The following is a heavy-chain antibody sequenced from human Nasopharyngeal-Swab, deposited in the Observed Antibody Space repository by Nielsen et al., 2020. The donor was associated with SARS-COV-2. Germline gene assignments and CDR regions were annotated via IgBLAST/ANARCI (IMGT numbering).Heavy chain of an antibody. D-gene: IGHD2-8*01. CDR3: ARGDIVLMVYALSSGAFDI. CDR1: GGSISSSNW. V-gene: IGHV4-4*02. Sequence: SETLSLTCAVSGGSISSSNWWSWVRQPPGKGLEWIGEIYHSGSTNSNPSLKSRVTISVDKSKNQFSLKLSSVTAADTAVYYCARGDIVLMVYALSSGAFDIWGQGTMVTVSS. CDR2: IYHSGST. J-gene: IGHJ3*02.